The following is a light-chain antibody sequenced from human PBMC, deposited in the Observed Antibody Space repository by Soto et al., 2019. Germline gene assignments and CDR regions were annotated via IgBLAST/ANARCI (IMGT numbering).Light chain of an antibody. CDR2: DVS. CDR3: SSYTSSSTRV. CDR1: SSDVGGYNY. Sequence: QSVLTQPASVSGSPGQSITISCTGTSSDVGGYNYVSWYQQHPGKAPKLMIYDVSNRPSGVSYRFSGSKSGNTASLTISGLQADDEADYYCSSYTSSSTRVFGTGTNVTVL. J-gene: IGLJ1*01. V-gene: IGLV2-14*01.